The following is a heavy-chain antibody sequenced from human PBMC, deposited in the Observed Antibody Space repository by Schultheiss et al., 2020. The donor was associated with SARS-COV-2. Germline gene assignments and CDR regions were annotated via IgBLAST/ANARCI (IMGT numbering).Heavy chain of an antibody. Sequence: ASVKVSCKASGYTFTKNFMHWVRQAPGQGLEWVGIINPDGGSTSYAQKFQGRVTMTRDTSTTTVYMELSSLRSDDTAVYYCARAPGGDPGPPDYWGQGTLVTVSS. V-gene: IGHV1-46*01. CDR3: ARAPGGDPGPPDY. CDR1: GYTFTKNF. D-gene: IGHD3-16*01. J-gene: IGHJ4*02. CDR2: INPDGGST.